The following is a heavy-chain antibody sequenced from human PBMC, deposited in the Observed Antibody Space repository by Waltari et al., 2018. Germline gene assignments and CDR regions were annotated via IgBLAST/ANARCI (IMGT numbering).Heavy chain of an antibody. D-gene: IGHD6-19*01. CDR3: VKGALSAKKFDG. V-gene: IGHV3-23*01. CDR2: ISDSGGTK. CDR1: VFKFSSYG. J-gene: IGHJ4*02. Sequence: EVQLLESGGGLVQPGGYLRLSCEASVFKFSSYGMSWVRPAPGKGLEWVSVISDSGGTKYYADSVKGRFTISRDNSKNTLQMQMNSLTAEDTAVYYCVKGALSAKKFDGWGQGILVTVSS.